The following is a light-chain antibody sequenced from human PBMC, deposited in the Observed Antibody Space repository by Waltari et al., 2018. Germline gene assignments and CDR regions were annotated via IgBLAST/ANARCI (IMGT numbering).Light chain of an antibody. CDR2: GNG. CDR1: SSNIGAGYD. J-gene: IGLJ2*01. CDR3: QSYDNTSGSI. V-gene: IGLV1-40*01. Sequence: QSGLTQPPSVSGAPGQRVTISCTGSSSNIGAGYDVHWYQLFPGTAPKLLIYGNGTRPSGVPVRFSGSKAGTSASLASTGRQAEDEADYYCQSYDNTSGSIFGGGTKLTVL.